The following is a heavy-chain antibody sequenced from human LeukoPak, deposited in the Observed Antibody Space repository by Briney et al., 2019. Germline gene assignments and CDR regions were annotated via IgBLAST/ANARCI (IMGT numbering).Heavy chain of an antibody. Sequence: GGSLRLSCAASGFTFSSYSMNWVRQAPGKGLEWVSSISSSSYIYYADSVKGRFTISRDNAKNSLYLQMNSLRAEDTAVYYCARENLGRGVIKDNWFDPWGQGTLVTVSS. CDR3: ARENLGRGVIKDNWFDP. V-gene: IGHV3-21*01. CDR2: ISSSSYI. CDR1: GFTFSSYS. D-gene: IGHD3-10*01. J-gene: IGHJ5*02.